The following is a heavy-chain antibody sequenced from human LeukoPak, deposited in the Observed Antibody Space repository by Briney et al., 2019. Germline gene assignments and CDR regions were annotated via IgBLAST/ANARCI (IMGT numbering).Heavy chain of an antibody. Sequence: ASVKVSCKVSGYTLTELSMRWVRQAPGKGLEWMGGFDPEDGETIYAQKFQGRVTMTEDTSTDTAYMELSSLRSEDTAVYYCATERFAYYYDSSGYYSTRHNWFDPWGQGTLVTVSS. CDR3: ATERFAYYYDSSGYYSTRHNWFDP. J-gene: IGHJ5*02. CDR1: GYTLTELS. CDR2: FDPEDGET. V-gene: IGHV1-24*01. D-gene: IGHD3-22*01.